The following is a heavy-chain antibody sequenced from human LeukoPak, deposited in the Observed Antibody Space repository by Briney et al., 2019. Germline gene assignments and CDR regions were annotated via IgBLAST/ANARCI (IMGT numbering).Heavy chain of an antibody. J-gene: IGHJ4*02. D-gene: IGHD3-22*01. V-gene: IGHV3-23*01. CDR1: GFAFSTYA. CDR3: ATVGDSSGFPQLPFES. CDR2: LSYSGVISGGNT. Sequence: QPGGSLRLSCSASGFAFSTYAMHWVRQAPGKGLEWVSGLSYSGVISGGNTFYADSVRGRFTISRDNSKNTLYLQMNSLRAEDSAVYYCATVGDSSGFPQLPFESWGRGTLVTVSS.